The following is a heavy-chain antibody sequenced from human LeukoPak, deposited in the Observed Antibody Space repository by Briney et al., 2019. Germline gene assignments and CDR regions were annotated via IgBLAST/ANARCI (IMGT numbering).Heavy chain of an antibody. D-gene: IGHD5-12*01. CDR2: ISGDGTP. J-gene: IGHJ4*02. CDR1: GFSVSGLSFTDAW. Sequence: GGSLRLSCAISGFSVSGLSFTDAWVTWVRQAPGKGLEWVARISGDGTPVYAAPVKARFTASREDSKNLVFLQINRLTSEGTAVYFCTTAPTRGWLPFFVCWGEGTLVTVSS. CDR3: TTAPTRGWLPFFVC. V-gene: IGHV3-15*01.